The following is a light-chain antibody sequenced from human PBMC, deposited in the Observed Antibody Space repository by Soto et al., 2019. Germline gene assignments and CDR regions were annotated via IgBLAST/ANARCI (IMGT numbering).Light chain of an antibody. CDR2: DAS. J-gene: IGKJ4*01. V-gene: IGKV1-33*01. CDR1: QDITNH. CDR3: QQYDILLT. Sequence: DIPMTQSPSSLSASVGDRVTITCQASQDITNHLNWYQQKPGKAPKLLIYDASNLQTGVPSRFSGSGSGTDFTFTISGLQPEAIPTFYCQQYDILLTFGGGTKVDIK.